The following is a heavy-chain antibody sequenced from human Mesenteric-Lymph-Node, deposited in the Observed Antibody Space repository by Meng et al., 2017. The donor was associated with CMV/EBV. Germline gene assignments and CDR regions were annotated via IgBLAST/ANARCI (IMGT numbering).Heavy chain of an antibody. CDR3: ARDPLGSSWYSAAWDY. CDR2: INPSGGST. Sequence: SGYTFTSYYMHWVRQAPGQGLEWMGIINPSGGSTSYAQKFQDRVTMTRDTSTSTVYMELSSLRSEDTAVYYCARDPLGSSWYSAAWDYWGQGTLVTVSS. D-gene: IGHD6-13*01. V-gene: IGHV1-46*01. J-gene: IGHJ4*02. CDR1: GYTFTSYY.